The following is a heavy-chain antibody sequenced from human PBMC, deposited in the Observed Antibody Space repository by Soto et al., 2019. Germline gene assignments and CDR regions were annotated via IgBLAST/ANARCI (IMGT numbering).Heavy chain of an antibody. V-gene: IGHV4-34*01. J-gene: IGHJ5*02. CDR3: ARENHPWAAIPVRKLQTTWWFDP. Sequence: SETLSLTCAVYGGSFSVYPCICIRQPASKRLVWIVDLNHSGMTHCNPSLESRVSMSVDSSKNQFSLKLNSVTAADTAVYYCARENHPWAAIPVRKLQTTWWFDPWGQETLVTVSS. CDR1: GGSFSVYP. CDR2: LNHSGMT. D-gene: IGHD4-17*01.